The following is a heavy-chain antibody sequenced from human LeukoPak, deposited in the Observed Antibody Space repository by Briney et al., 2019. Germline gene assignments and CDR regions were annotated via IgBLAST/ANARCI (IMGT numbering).Heavy chain of an antibody. V-gene: IGHV1-69*04. CDR2: IIPVFGIT. D-gene: IGHD2-15*01. CDR1: GVTFKNYA. J-gene: IGHJ4*02. Sequence: EASVKVSCKASGVTFKNYAVNWVRQAPGQGLEWMARIIPVFGITYYAQTVQGRVTITTDKSKNTAYMDLSSLRADDTAVYFCAREVSEPHCSGGTCYDEAGFDYWGQGTQVTVSS. CDR3: AREVSEPHCSGGTCYDEAGFDY.